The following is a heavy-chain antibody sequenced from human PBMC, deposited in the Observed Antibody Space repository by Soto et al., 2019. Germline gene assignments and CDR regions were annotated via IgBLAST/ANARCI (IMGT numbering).Heavy chain of an antibody. Sequence: QVQLVQSGAEVKKPGASVKVSCKASGYTFTNFGISWVRQAPGQGLEWMGWISAYNGNTNYAQNFQGRVTMTTDTSTSSAYMGLRSPRSGDTAVYYFARGGTPFDYWGQGTLVTVSS. CDR1: GYTFTNFG. J-gene: IGHJ4*02. CDR2: ISAYNGNT. D-gene: IGHD2-15*01. CDR3: ARGGTPFDY. V-gene: IGHV1-18*01.